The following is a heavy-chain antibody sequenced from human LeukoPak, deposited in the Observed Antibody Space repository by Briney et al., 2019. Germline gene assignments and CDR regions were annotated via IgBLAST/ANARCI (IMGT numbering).Heavy chain of an antibody. V-gene: IGHV1-3*01. CDR3: ARGAVGATRGLLDY. CDR2: INAGNGNT. J-gene: IGHJ4*02. Sequence: ASVKVSCKASGYTFTSYAMHWVRQAPGQRLEWMGWINAGNGNTKYSQKFQGRVTITRDTSASTAYMELSSLRSEDTAVYYCARGAVGATRGLLDYWGQGTLVTVSS. D-gene: IGHD1-26*01. CDR1: GYTFTSYA.